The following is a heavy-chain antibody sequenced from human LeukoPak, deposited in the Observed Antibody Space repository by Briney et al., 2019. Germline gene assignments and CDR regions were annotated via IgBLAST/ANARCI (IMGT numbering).Heavy chain of an antibody. D-gene: IGHD6-19*01. J-gene: IGHJ6*02. Sequence: SETLSLTCAVYGGSFSGYYWSWIRQPPGKGLEWIGEINHSGSTNYNPSLKSRVTISVDTSKNQLSLKLSSVTAADTAVYYCANPGIAVAGTNYGMDVWGQGTTVTVSS. CDR2: INHSGST. CDR3: ANPGIAVAGTNYGMDV. V-gene: IGHV4-34*01. CDR1: GGSFSGYY.